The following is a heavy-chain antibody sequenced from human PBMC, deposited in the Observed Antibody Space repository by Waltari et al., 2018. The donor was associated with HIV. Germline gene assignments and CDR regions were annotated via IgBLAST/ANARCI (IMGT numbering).Heavy chain of an antibody. J-gene: IGHJ5*02. CDR1: GGSISSGGYY. CDR2: IYYSGST. CDR3: ARVLSAGGVRWFDP. D-gene: IGHD3-16*01. Sequence: QVQLQESGPGLVKPSQTLSLTCTVSGGSISSGGYYWSWIRQHPGKGLEWIGYIYYSGSTYYNPSLRSRVTISVDTSKNQFSLKLSSVTAADTAVYYCARVLSAGGVRWFDPWGQGTLVTVSS. V-gene: IGHV4-31*03.